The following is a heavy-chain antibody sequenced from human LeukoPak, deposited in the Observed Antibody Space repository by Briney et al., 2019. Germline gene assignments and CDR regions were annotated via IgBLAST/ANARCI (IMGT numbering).Heavy chain of an antibody. V-gene: IGHV4-4*07. CDR1: GGSISNYF. J-gene: IGHJ6*03. D-gene: IGHD5-12*01. Sequence: SETLSLTCTVSGGSISNYFWSWVRQPAGKGLEWIGRIYSTGRSDYNPSLKSRITMSVDTSKNQFSLKLSSVTAADTAVYYCARVRGYGFRHYYYMDVWGKGTTVTVSS. CDR3: ARVRGYGFRHYYYMDV. CDR2: IYSTGRS.